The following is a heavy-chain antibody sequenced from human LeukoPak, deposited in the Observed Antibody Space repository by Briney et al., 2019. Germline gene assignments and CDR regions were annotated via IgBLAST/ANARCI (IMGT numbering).Heavy chain of an antibody. CDR1: GGTFSTYA. Sequence: ASVKVSCKASGGTFSTYAISWVRQAPGQGLEWMGGIIPIFGTANYAQKFQGRVTITADVSTSTAYLQLSSLRSDDTAVYYCAREGSRYYDSSDDYYGMDVWGQGTTVTVSS. CDR2: IIPIFGTA. CDR3: AREGSRYYDSSDDYYGMDV. V-gene: IGHV1-69*01. J-gene: IGHJ6*02. D-gene: IGHD3-22*01.